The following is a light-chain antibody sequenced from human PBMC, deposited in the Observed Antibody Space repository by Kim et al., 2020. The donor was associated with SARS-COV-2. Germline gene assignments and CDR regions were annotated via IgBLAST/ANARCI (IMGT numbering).Light chain of an antibody. Sequence: QSALTQPASVSGSPGQSITLSCTGTSSDVGGYRYVPWYQQHPGKAPKLIIYDVNNRPLGVSNRFSGSKSGASASLTISGLQAEDEADYYCSSYTSRSTGVFGGGTQLTVL. V-gene: IGLV2-14*03. CDR1: SSDVGGYRY. CDR2: DVN. J-gene: IGLJ2*01. CDR3: SSYTSRSTGV.